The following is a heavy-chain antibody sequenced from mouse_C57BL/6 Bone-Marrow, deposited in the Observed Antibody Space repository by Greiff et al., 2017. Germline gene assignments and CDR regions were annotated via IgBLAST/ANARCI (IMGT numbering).Heavy chain of an antibody. CDR1: GYAFSGYW. D-gene: IGHD1-1*01. Sequence: QAQLQQSGAELVKPGASVKISCKASGYAFSGYWMNWVKQRPGKGLEWIGQIYPGDGDTNYNGKFKGKATLTADKSSSTAYMQLSSLTSEDSAVYFCARDYGIDYWGQGTTLTVSS. CDR2: IYPGDGDT. CDR3: ARDYGIDY. J-gene: IGHJ2*01. V-gene: IGHV1-80*01.